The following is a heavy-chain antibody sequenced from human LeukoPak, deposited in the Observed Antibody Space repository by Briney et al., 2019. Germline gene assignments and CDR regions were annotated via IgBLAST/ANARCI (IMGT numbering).Heavy chain of an antibody. CDR2: IIPILGIA. J-gene: IGHJ6*02. D-gene: IGHD4-11*01. Sequence: ASVKVSCKASGGTFSSYAISWVRQAPGQGLEWMGRIIPILGIANYAQKFQGRVTITADKSMSTAYMELSSLRSEDTAVYYCARPVKKAYGMDVWGQGTTVTVSS. CDR1: GGTFSSYA. CDR3: ARPVKKAYGMDV. V-gene: IGHV1-69*04.